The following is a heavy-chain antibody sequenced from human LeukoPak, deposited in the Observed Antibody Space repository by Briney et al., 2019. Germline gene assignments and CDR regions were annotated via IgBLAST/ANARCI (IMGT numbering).Heavy chain of an antibody. Sequence: PSETLSLTCTVSGGSISSYYWSWIQQPPGKGLEWIGYIYYSGSTNYNPSLKSRVTISVDTSKNQFSLKLSSVTAADTAVYYCARSGYSSGWPYFDYWGQGTLVTVSS. J-gene: IGHJ4*02. CDR2: IYYSGST. D-gene: IGHD6-19*01. CDR3: ARSGYSSGWPYFDY. V-gene: IGHV4-59*01. CDR1: GGSISSYY.